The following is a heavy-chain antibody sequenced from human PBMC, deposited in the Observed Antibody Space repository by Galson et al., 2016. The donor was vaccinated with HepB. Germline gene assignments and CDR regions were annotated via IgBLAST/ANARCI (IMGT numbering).Heavy chain of an antibody. D-gene: IGHD4-17*01. CDR2: ISGSDGNT. J-gene: IGHJ4*02. V-gene: IGHV3-23*01. CDR1: GFTFSNYA. CDR3: AKDLYGGYDFDY. Sequence: SLRLSCAASGFTFSNYAMSWVRQAPEKGLEWVPTISGSDGNTYYADSVKGRFTISRDNSKNTLYLQMNSLRAEDTAIYYCAKDLYGGYDFDYWGQGTLVTVSS.